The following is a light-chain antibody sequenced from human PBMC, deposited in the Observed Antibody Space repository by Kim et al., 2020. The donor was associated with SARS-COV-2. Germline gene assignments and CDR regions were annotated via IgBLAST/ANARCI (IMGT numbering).Light chain of an antibody. CDR2: DGS. Sequence: ASVGDRVTIPCRASQSISSWLAWYQQKPGKAPKLLIYDGSSLQSGVPSRFSGSGSGTEFTLTISSLQPDDLATYYCQQYSSYPLCTFGQGTKLEI. J-gene: IGKJ2*02. V-gene: IGKV1-5*01. CDR1: QSISSW. CDR3: QQYSSYPLCT.